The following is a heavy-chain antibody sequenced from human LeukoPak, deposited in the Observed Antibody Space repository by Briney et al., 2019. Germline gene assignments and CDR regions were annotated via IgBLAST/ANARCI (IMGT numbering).Heavy chain of an antibody. CDR3: AKEGQYSSSWYLGY. CDR1: GYTFTTYA. Sequence: ASVKVSCRASGYTFTTYAMNWVRQAPGQGLEWMGWVNTNTGNPTYAQGFTGRFVFSLDTSVSTAYLQISSLKAEDTAVYYCAKEGQYSSSWYLGYWGQGTLVTVSS. V-gene: IGHV7-4-1*02. D-gene: IGHD6-13*01. CDR2: VNTNTGNP. J-gene: IGHJ4*02.